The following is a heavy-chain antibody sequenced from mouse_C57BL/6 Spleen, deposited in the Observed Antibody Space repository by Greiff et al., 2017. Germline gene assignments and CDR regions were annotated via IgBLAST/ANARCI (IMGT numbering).Heavy chain of an antibody. CDR3: ARRGGRYLDY. J-gene: IGHJ2*01. CDR1: GFTFSSYG. Sequence: VQLKESGGDLVKPGGSLKLSCAASGFTFSSYGMSWVRQTPDKRLEWVATISSGGSYTYYPDSVKGRFTISRDNAKNTLYLQMSSLKSEDTAMYYWARRGGRYLDYWGQGTTLTVSS. V-gene: IGHV5-6*01. CDR2: ISSGGSYT.